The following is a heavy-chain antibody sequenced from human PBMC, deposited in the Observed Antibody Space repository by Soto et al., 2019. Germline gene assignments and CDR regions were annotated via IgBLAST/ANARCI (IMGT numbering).Heavy chain of an antibody. V-gene: IGHV3-15*07. CDR3: TTDGGNYYDTSYYGMDV. Sequence: GVLRVHCASSGFSLSNCWLDRVRKDTGKGLEWVGRIKSKTDGGTTDHAAPVKGRFSISRDDSKNTLYLQMNSLKTEDTAVYYCTTDGGNYYDTSYYGMDVWGQGTTVTVSS. CDR1: GFSLSNCW. D-gene: IGHD3-22*01. CDR2: IKSKTDGGTT. J-gene: IGHJ6*02.